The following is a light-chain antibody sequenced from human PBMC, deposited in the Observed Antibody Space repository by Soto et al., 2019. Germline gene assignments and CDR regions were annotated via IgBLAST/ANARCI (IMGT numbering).Light chain of an antibody. Sequence: EIVMTQSPATLSVSPGERATLSCRASQSVSSNLAWYQQKPGQAPRLLIYGASTRATGIPARFSGSGSGTEFTLIISSVQFGDFAVYYCQQYNDWPYTFGQGTKLEIK. CDR2: GAS. V-gene: IGKV3-15*01. CDR1: QSVSSN. J-gene: IGKJ2*01. CDR3: QQYNDWPYT.